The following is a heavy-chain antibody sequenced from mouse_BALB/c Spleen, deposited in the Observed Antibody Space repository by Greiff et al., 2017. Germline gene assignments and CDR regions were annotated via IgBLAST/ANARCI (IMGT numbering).Heavy chain of an antibody. CDR1: GFTFSSYG. CDR2: ISSGGSYT. CDR3: ARHGSNWEVDY. J-gene: IGHJ2*01. V-gene: IGHV5-6*01. D-gene: IGHD4-1*01. Sequence: EVHLVESGGDLVKPGGSLKLSCAASGFTFSSYGMSWVRQTPDKRLEWVATISSGGSYTYYPDSVKGRFTISRDNAKNTLYLQMSSLKSEDTAMYYCARHGSNWEVDYWGQGTTLTVSS.